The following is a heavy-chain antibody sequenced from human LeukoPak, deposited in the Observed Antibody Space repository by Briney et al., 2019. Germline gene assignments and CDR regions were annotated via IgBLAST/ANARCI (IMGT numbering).Heavy chain of an antibody. V-gene: IGHV3-7*03. CDR2: IKQDGSEK. D-gene: IGHD3-16*02. CDR1: GFTFSSYA. J-gene: IGHJ5*02. Sequence: GGSLRLSCAASGFTFSSYAMSWVRQAPGKGLEWVANIKQDGSEKYYVDSVKGRFTISRDNAKNSLYLQMNSLRAEDTAVYYCARDWDYGSGSYRYNWFDPWGQGTLVTVSS. CDR3: ARDWDYGSGSYRYNWFDP.